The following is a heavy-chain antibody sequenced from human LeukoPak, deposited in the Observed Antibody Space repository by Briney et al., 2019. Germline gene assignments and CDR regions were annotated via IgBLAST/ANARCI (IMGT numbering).Heavy chain of an antibody. J-gene: IGHJ4*02. CDR3: AKDGGLWVSAHWGDS. CDR2: ITTSDGNT. CDR1: GFTFGKYW. V-gene: IGHV3-23*01. D-gene: IGHD7-27*01. Sequence: GGSLRLSCVASGFTFGKYWMSWVRQAPGKGLEWVSTITTSDGNTYYADSVKGRFTVSRDNSKNTLFLQMNSLRAEDTAVYYCAKDGGLWVSAHWGDSWGRGTLVTVSS.